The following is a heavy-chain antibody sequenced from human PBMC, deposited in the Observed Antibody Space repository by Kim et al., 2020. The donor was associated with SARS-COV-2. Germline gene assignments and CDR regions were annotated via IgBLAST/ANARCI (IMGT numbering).Heavy chain of an antibody. D-gene: IGHD6-19*01. Sequence: GGSLRLSCAASGFTFSSYAMSWVRQAPGKGLEWVSAISGSGGSTYYADSVKGRFTISRDNSKNTLYLQMNSLRAEDTAVYYCANGKGKYSSGWYDENYFDYWGQGTLVTVSS. CDR3: ANGKGKYSSGWYDENYFDY. J-gene: IGHJ4*02. CDR1: GFTFSSYA. CDR2: ISGSGGST. V-gene: IGHV3-23*01.